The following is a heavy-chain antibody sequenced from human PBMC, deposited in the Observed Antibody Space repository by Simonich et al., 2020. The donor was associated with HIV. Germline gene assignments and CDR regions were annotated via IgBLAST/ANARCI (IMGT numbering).Heavy chain of an antibody. CDR1: GGSFSGYY. CDR2: INHSRRT. D-gene: IGHD4-17*01. V-gene: IGHV4-34*01. CDR3: ARRHPTTVTTPYFDY. J-gene: IGHJ4*02. Sequence: QVQLQQWGAGLLKPSETLSLTCAVYGGSFSGYYWSWIRQPPGKGLEWSGEINHSRRTNYNPSLKSRGTISVDTSKNQFSLTLSSVTAADTAVYYCARRHPTTVTTPYFDYWGQGTLVTVSS.